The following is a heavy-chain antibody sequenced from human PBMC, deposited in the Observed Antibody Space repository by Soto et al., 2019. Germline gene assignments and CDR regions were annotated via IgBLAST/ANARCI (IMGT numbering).Heavy chain of an antibody. V-gene: IGHV3-21*01. CDR2: ISNRGSYI. Sequence: EVQLVESGGGLVKPGGSLRLSCAASGFSFSSYSMKWVRQAPGKGLEWVASISNRGSYIYYADSVKGRFTISRDNAGNSLYLQMNSLRVEDTAIDPCARGGEITAEGVFDPWGQGTLVTVSA. D-gene: IGHD1-20*01. CDR1: GFSFSSYS. J-gene: IGHJ5*02. CDR3: ARGGEITAEGVFDP.